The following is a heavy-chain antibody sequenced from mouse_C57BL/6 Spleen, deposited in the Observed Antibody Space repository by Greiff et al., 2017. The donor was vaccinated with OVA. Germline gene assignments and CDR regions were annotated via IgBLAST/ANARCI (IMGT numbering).Heavy chain of an antibody. Sequence: SGAELVRPGASVTLSCKASGYTFTDYEMHWVKQTPVHGLEWIGAIDPETGGTAYNQKFKGKAILTADKSSSTAYMELRSLTSEDSAVYYCTITYDYDGDFDYWGQGTTLTVSS. D-gene: IGHD2-4*01. CDR3: TITYDYDGDFDY. J-gene: IGHJ2*01. CDR2: IDPETGGT. V-gene: IGHV1-15*01. CDR1: GYTFTDYE.